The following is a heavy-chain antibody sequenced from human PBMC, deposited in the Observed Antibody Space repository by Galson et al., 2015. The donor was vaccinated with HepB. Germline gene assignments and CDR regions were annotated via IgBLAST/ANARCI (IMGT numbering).Heavy chain of an antibody. J-gene: IGHJ4*02. CDR3: AKEDRGGDCLDY. Sequence: SLRLSCAASGFTFDDYAMHWVRQAPGKGLEWVSGISWNSGSIGYADSVKGRFTISRDNAKNSLYLQMNSLRAEDTALYYCAKEDRGGDCLDYWGQGTLVTVSS. CDR2: ISWNSGSI. CDR1: GFTFDDYA. D-gene: IGHD2-21*01. V-gene: IGHV3-9*01.